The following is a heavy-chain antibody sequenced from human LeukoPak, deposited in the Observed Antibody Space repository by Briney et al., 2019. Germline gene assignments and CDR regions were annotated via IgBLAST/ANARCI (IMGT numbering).Heavy chain of an antibody. CDR1: GGTFSSYA. CDR2: IIPIFGTA. CDR3: ARWGTRGDHAFDI. J-gene: IGHJ3*02. D-gene: IGHD3-16*01. Sequence: SVKVSCKASGGTFSSYAISWVRQAPGQGLEWMGGIIPIFGTANYAQKFQGRVTITADESTSTAYMELSSLRSEDTAVYYCARWGTRGDHAFDIWGQGTMVTVSS. V-gene: IGHV1-69*01.